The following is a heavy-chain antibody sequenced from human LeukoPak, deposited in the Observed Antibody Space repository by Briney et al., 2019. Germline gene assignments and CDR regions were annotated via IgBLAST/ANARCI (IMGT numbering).Heavy chain of an antibody. CDR1: GFTFSSYE. J-gene: IGHJ6*03. Sequence: PGGSLRLSCAASGFTFSSYEMNWVRQAPGKGLEWVSYISSSGSTIYYADSVKGRFTSSRDNSKNTLFLQMNNLRVEDTAVYYCATNPPQYSGSSYYYYFYMDVWGKGTAVTISS. CDR2: ISSSGSTI. D-gene: IGHD1-26*01. CDR3: ATNPPQYSGSSYYYYFYMDV. V-gene: IGHV3-48*03.